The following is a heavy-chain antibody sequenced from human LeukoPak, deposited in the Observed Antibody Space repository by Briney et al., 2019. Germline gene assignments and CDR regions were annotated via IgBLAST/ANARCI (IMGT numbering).Heavy chain of an antibody. CDR2: IYYSGTT. CDR3: ARFIDEIDNWFDP. J-gene: IGHJ5*02. V-gene: IGHV4-39*01. D-gene: IGHD3-16*02. Sequence: SETLSLTCTVSGGSISSSSYYWGWIRQPPGKGLEWIGSIYYSGTTYYNPSLKSRVTIPVDTSKNQFSLKLSSVTAADTAVYYCARFIDEIDNWFDPWGQGTLVTVSS. CDR1: GGSISSSSYY.